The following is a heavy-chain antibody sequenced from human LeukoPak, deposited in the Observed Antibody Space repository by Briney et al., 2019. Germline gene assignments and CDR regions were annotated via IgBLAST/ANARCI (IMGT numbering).Heavy chain of an antibody. CDR2: IIPILGIA. D-gene: IGHD3-16*01. Sequence: GASVKVSCKASGGTFSSYAISWVRQAPGQGLEWMGRIIPILGIANYAQKFQGRVTMTRDMSTSTVYMELSSLRSEDTAVYYCARAYDYVWGSYSGAFDIWGQGAMVTVSS. CDR3: ARAYDYVWGSYSGAFDI. V-gene: IGHV1-69*04. J-gene: IGHJ3*02. CDR1: GGTFSSYA.